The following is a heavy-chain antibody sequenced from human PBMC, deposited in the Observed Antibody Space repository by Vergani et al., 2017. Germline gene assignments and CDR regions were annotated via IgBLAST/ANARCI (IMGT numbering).Heavy chain of an antibody. CDR3: ARAEVIYDILTGYYIRPPRY. D-gene: IGHD3-9*01. J-gene: IGHJ4*02. CDR1: GFTFSDYY. V-gene: IGHV3-11*04. Sequence: QVQLVESGGGLVKPGGSLRLSCAASGFTFSDYYMSWIRQAPGKGLEWVSYISSSGSTIYYADSVKGRFTISRDNAKNSLYLQMNSLRAEDTAVYYCARAEVIYDILTGYYIRPPRYWSQGALVTVSS. CDR2: ISSSGSTI.